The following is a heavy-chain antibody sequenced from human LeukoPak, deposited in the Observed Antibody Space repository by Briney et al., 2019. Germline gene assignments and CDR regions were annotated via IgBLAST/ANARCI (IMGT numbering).Heavy chain of an antibody. CDR2: IHYSGIT. Sequence: SETLSLTCTVSGGSISSYYWSWIRQPPGKGLEWIGYIHYSGITNYNPSLKSRVTISMDTSKNQFSLKLSSVAAADTAIYYCARHISYGGDSAFGYWGQGTLVTVSS. D-gene: IGHD4-23*01. CDR3: ARHISYGGDSAFGY. CDR1: GGSISSYY. J-gene: IGHJ4*02. V-gene: IGHV4-59*08.